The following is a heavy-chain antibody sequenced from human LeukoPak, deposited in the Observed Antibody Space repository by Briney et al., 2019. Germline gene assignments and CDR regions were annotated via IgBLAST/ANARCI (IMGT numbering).Heavy chain of an antibody. CDR3: ARGVFVESLES. V-gene: IGHV1-2*02. CDR1: GHTFTGYY. CDR2: MNPNVGGA. D-gene: IGHD3-10*02. J-gene: IGHJ4*02. Sequence: GASVKVSCKASGHTFTGYYVYWVRQAPGQGLEWMGWMNPNVGGANFPQKFQGRVTVSSGPASSAAYMELRRLRSDDTAVYYCARGVFVESLESWGQGTLVTVSS.